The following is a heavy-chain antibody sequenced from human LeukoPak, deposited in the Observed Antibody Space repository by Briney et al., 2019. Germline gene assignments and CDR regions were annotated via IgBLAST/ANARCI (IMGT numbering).Heavy chain of an antibody. CDR2: IKGDRSVK. CDR1: GFTLRSYW. CDR3: ATSDDTAAGPY. Sequence: GGSLRLSCGASGFTLRSYWRASVRQARGKGVERVANIKGDRSVKFYVDSVKCRFHISRDNAKNSLYLQMNSLRAEDTAVYYCATSDDTAAGPYWGQGTLVMVSS. J-gene: IGHJ4*02. D-gene: IGHD6-13*01. V-gene: IGHV3-7*01.